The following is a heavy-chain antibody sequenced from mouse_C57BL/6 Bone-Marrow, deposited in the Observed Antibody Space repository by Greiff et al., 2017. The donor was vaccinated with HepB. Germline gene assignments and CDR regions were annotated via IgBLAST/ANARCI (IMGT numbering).Heavy chain of an antibody. V-gene: IGHV14-4*01. Sequence: SGAELVRPGASVKLSCTASGFNIKDDYMHWVKQRPEQGLEWIGWIDPENGDTEYASKFQGKATITADTSSNTAYLQLSSLTSEDTAVYYCTLYYYGAYWGQGTLVTVSA. CDR2: IDPENGDT. J-gene: IGHJ3*01. CDR1: GFNIKDDY. CDR3: TLYYYGAY. D-gene: IGHD1-1*01.